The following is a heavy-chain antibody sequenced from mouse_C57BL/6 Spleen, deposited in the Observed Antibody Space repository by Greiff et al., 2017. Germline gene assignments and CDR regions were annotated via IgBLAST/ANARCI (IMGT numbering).Heavy chain of an antibody. V-gene: IGHV3-6*01. CDR2: ISYDGSN. D-gene: IGHD2-1*01. Sequence: ESGPGLVKPSQSLSLTCSVTGYSITSGYYWNWIRQFQGNKLEWMGYISYDGSNNYNPSLKNRISITRDTSKNQFFLKLNSVTTEDTATYYCARDGGNYVYWGQGTTLTVSS. CDR1: GYSITSGYY. J-gene: IGHJ2*01. CDR3: ARDGGNYVY.